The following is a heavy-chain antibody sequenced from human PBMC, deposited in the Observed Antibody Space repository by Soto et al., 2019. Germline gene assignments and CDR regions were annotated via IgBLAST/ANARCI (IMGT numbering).Heavy chain of an antibody. V-gene: IGHV3-23*01. CDR2: ITRSGTT. D-gene: IGHD3-10*01. CDR1: GFTFSSYA. CDR3: VRELDPGSPNYDS. Sequence: HPGGSLRLSCAASGFTFSSYAISWARQAPGKGLEWVSTITRSGTTPYADSVRGRFTISRDNSKNTLYLQMDSLRAEDTAVYYCVRELDPGSPNYDSWGLGTLVTVSS. J-gene: IGHJ4*02.